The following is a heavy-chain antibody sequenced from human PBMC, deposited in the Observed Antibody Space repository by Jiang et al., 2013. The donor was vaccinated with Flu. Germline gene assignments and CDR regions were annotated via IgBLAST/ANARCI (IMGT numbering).Heavy chain of an antibody. CDR1: GGSISTYY. CDR2: VYYSGNT. D-gene: IGHD3-22*01. J-gene: IGHJ3*02. V-gene: IGHV4-59*01. CDR3: ARDGRDYYDSSGYYYNPTFDI. Sequence: LLKPSETLSLTCSVSGGSISTYYWSWIRQPPGTGLEWIGYVYYSGNTNYNPSLKSRVTISLDTSRNQFSLRLNSATAADTAVYYCARDGRDYYDSSGYYYNPTFDIWGQGTMVTVSS.